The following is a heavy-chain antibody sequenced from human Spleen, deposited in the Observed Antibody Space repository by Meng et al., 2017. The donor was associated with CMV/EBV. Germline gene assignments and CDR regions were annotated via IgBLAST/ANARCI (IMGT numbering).Heavy chain of an antibody. J-gene: IGHJ4*02. Sequence: TCSVSGGSVSSPTFYWSWLRQPPGKGLEWIGYIYYAGSTDYNPSLKSRVTISLDTSKNQFSLKLRSVSAADTAKYYCARFATTVVTTWGQGALVTVSS. V-gene: IGHV4-61*01. CDR2: IYYAGST. CDR1: GGSVSSPTFY. D-gene: IGHD4-23*01. CDR3: ARFATTVVTT.